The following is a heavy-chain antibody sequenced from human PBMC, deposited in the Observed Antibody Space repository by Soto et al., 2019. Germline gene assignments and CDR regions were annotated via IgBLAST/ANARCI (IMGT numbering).Heavy chain of an antibody. CDR1: GFTISNSW. J-gene: IGHJ4*02. Sequence: GGSLRLSCAASGFTISNSWINWVRQAPGKGLEWVATSFSGAGNTRYAASVTGRFTVSRDNSKNMVYLQLSSLGVDDSAVYYCARDRQPDGIWTFDFWGRGIMVTVSS. V-gene: IGHV3-23*01. CDR2: SFSGAGNT. D-gene: IGHD2-15*01. CDR3: ARDRQPDGIWTFDF.